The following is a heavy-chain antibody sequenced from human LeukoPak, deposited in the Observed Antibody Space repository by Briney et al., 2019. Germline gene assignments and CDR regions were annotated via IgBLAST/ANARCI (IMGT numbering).Heavy chain of an antibody. J-gene: IGHJ4*02. Sequence: GGSLRLSCAASGFTFSSYWMSWVRQAPGKGLEWVSYISSSSSIIYYADSVKGRFTISRDNAKNSLYLQMNSLRAEDTAVYYCAREVRYSSGWSFDYWGQGTLVTVSS. V-gene: IGHV3-48*04. CDR2: ISSSSSII. CDR3: AREVRYSSGWSFDY. D-gene: IGHD6-19*01. CDR1: GFTFSSYW.